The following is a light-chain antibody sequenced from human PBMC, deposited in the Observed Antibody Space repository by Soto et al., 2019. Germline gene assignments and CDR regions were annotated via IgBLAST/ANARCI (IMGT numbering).Light chain of an antibody. J-gene: IGKJ4*01. CDR3: QQYKNWPLT. V-gene: IGKV3-15*01. Sequence: EIVMTQSPATLSVSPGERATLSCRASQSVSSNLAWYQQKPGQAPRLLIYGASTRAAGIPARFSGSGSGTEYTLTISSLQYEDGAVYYCQQYKNWPLTFGGGTKVEIK. CDR1: QSVSSN. CDR2: GAS.